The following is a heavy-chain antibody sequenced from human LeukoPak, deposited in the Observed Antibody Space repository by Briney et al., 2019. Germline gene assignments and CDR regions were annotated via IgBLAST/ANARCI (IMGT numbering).Heavy chain of an antibody. J-gene: IGHJ6*03. CDR3: AKGMTTGPRSIYHYMDV. CDR2: LWYDGSNE. CDR1: GFTFRNYG. D-gene: IGHD4-17*01. V-gene: IGHV3-33*06. Sequence: GGSLRLSCVASGFTFRNYGMHWVRQAPGKGLEWLSLLWYDGSNEYYADSVKGRFTISRDNSKNTLYLRMNSLRAEDTAVYYCAKGMTTGPRSIYHYMDVWGKGTTVTVSS.